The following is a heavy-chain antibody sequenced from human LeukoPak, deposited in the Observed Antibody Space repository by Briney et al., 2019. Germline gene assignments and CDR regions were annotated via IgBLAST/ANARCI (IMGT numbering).Heavy chain of an antibody. J-gene: IGHJ5*02. V-gene: IGHV3-30*02. CDR3: ARGVRDWFDP. Sequence: PGGSLRLSCAASGFTFGIHWVRQAPGKGLEWVAFIRDDETNKYYADSVRGRFTISRDTSKNTVYLQMKSLRAEDTAVYYCARGVRDWFDPWGQGTLVTVSS. D-gene: IGHD4-23*01. CDR1: GFTFG. CDR2: IRDDETNK.